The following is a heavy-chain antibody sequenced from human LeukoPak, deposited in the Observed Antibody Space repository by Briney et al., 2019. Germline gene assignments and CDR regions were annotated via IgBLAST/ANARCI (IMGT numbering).Heavy chain of an antibody. D-gene: IGHD6-19*01. CDR1: GGSISSYY. Sequence: SETLSLTCTVSGGSISSYYWSWIRQPPGKGLEWIGYIYYSGSTNYNPSLKSRVTISVDTSKNQFSLKLSSVTAADTAVYYCARTLAVAGDPTYYFDYWGQGTLATVSS. J-gene: IGHJ4*02. CDR3: ARTLAVAGDPTYYFDY. CDR2: IYYSGST. V-gene: IGHV4-59*01.